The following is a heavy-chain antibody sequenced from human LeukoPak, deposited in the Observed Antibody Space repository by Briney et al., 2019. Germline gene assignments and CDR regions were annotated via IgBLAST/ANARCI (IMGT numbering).Heavy chain of an antibody. CDR1: GGSISSGSYY. CDR2: IYYSGST. Sequence: SQTLSLTCTVSGGSISSGSYYWSWIRQPPGKGLEWIGYIYYSGSTNYNPSLKSRVTISVDTSKNQFSLKLSSVTAADTAVYYCAREGGWSSPFDYWGQGTLVTVSS. V-gene: IGHV4-61*01. J-gene: IGHJ4*02. CDR3: AREGGWSSPFDY. D-gene: IGHD6-19*01.